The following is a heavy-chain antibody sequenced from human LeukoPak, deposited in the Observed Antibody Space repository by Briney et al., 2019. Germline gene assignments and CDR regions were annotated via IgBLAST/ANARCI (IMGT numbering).Heavy chain of an antibody. J-gene: IGHJ4*02. CDR1: GFTFSSYA. D-gene: IGHD1-1*01. CDR2: ISGSGGST. V-gene: IGHV3-23*01. CDR3: AKNPNFCGDYSDY. Sequence: AGSLRLSGSASGFTFSSYAMSWVRHAPGKGLKWVSAISGSGGSTYYADSVKGRFTISTDNSKNTLYLQMHSLRAEDTAVYYCAKNPNFCGDYSDYWGKGTLVTVSS.